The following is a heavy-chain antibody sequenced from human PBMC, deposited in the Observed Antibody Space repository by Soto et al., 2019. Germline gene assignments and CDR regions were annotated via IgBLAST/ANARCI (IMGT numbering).Heavy chain of an antibody. CDR3: ARDRSQYCSSDGCYYYAMDV. J-gene: IGHJ6*02. CDR2: IWYDGSNT. V-gene: IGHV3-33*01. D-gene: IGHD2-2*01. CDR1: GFTFSSHG. Sequence: QVQLVESGGGVVQPGRSLRLSCAASGFTFSSHGIHWVRQAPGKGLEWVAFIWYDGSNTYYEESVKGRFTISRDNSKNTLYLQMSSLRAEDTAVYYCARDRSQYCSSDGCYYYAMDVWGQGTTVTVSS.